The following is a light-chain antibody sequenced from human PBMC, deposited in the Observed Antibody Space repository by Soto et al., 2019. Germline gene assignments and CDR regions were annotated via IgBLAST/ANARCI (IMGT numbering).Light chain of an antibody. Sequence: QSVLTQPASVSESPGQSITISCTGTSXDVGGYNYVSWYQQHPGKAPKLMIYEVSNRPSGASNRFSGSKSGNTASLTISGLQAEDEADYYCSSYTSSSTPYVFGTGTKVTVL. CDR1: SXDVGGYNY. V-gene: IGLV2-14*01. CDR2: EVS. CDR3: SSYTSSSTPYV. J-gene: IGLJ1*01.